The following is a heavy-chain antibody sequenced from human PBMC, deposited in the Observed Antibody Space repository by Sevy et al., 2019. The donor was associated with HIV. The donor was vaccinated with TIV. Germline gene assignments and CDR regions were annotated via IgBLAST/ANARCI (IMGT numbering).Heavy chain of an antibody. Sequence: GGSLRLSCTASGFTFSDYAMSWVRQAPGKGLEWVGFIKTKTYGGTTEYAASVKGRFIISRDDSKNIAYLQMNSLKTEDTAVYYCTRDLYRSGWFYFDYWGQGTLVTVSS. CDR2: IKTKTYGGTT. CDR3: TRDLYRSGWFYFDY. V-gene: IGHV3-49*04. D-gene: IGHD6-19*01. J-gene: IGHJ4*02. CDR1: GFTFSDYA.